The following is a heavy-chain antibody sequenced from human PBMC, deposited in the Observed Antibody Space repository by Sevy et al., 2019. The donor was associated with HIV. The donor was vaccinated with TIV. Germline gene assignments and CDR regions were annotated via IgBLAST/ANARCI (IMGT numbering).Heavy chain of an antibody. CDR3: ARKLMITFGGVS. D-gene: IGHD3-16*01. Sequence: GGSLRLSCAASGFTFSSYSMNWVRQAPGKGLEWVSYISSSSSTIYYEVSVKGRFTISRDNAKNSLYLQMNSLRDEDTAVYYCARKLMITFGGVSWGQGTLVTVSS. CDR1: GFTFSSYS. CDR2: ISSSSSTI. J-gene: IGHJ4*02. V-gene: IGHV3-48*02.